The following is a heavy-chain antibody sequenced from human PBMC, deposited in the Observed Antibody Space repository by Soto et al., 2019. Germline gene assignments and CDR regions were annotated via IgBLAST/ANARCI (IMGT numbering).Heavy chain of an antibody. Sequence: LGEALKISCKGSGYSFADYWIAWLREMPVKGLEWVGVIYPGDSDTRYSPSFRGQVTISADKSISHVYLQWSSLKASDTAMYYCARNRLRQYYYGMDVWGQGTTVTVSS. V-gene: IGHV5-51*01. CDR1: GYSFADYW. J-gene: IGHJ6*02. CDR2: IYPGDSDT. D-gene: IGHD3-10*01. CDR3: ARNRLRQYYYGMDV.